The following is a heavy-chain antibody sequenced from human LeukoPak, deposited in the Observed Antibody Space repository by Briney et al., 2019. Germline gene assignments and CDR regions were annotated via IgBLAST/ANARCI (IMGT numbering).Heavy chain of an antibody. CDR1: GDSINSLDL. CDR3: AGLVGRYSSGLYYYYFDY. J-gene: IGHJ4*02. V-gene: IGHV4-4*02. Sequence: SGTLSLTCTVSGDSINSLDLWSWVRQPPGKGLEWIGEMYLSGTTHSNPSVKSRVTISIDKSKNQFFLNLSTVTAADTAVYYCAGLVGRYSSGLYYYYFDYWGQGTLVTVSS. D-gene: IGHD3-22*01. CDR2: MYLSGTT.